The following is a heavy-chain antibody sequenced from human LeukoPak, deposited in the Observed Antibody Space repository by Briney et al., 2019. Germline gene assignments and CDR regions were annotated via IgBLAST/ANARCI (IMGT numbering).Heavy chain of an antibody. D-gene: IGHD4-11*01. CDR1: GGSISRYY. CDR2: IYYSGST. J-gene: IGHJ2*01. V-gene: IGHV4-59*01. Sequence: SETLSLTCTVSGGSISRYYWSWIQQPPGKGLEWVGYIYYSGSTNYNPSLKSRVTISVDTSKNQFSLKLSSVTAAGTAVYYCARDGMTNPWYFDLWGRGTLVTVSS. CDR3: ARDGMTNPWYFDL.